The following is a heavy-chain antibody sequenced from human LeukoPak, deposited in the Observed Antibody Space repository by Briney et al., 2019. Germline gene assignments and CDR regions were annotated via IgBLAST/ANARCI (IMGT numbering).Heavy chain of an antibody. J-gene: IGHJ5*02. CDR1: GFTFDDYG. D-gene: IGHD1-26*01. CDR2: INWNGGRT. V-gene: IGHV3-20*04. CDR3: AKKYSTGLDP. Sequence: PSGGSLRLSCAASGFTFDDYGMSWVRQVPGKGLEWVSGINWNGGRTGYADSVKGRFTISRDNAKNSLYLQMNSLRAEDTAVYYCAKKYSTGLDPWGQGTLVTVSS.